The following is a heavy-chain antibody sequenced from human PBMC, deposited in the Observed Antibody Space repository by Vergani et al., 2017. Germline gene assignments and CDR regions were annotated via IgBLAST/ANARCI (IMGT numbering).Heavy chain of an antibody. D-gene: IGHD3-10*01. CDR2: TSIDKGER. Sequence: QVQLVQSGTEVKRLGASVKVSCKASGYTFDTFGITWVRQAPGQGLEWMGWTSIDKGERKSAQRFEGRVTMTTDTSTSTAYMELRNLRHDDTAVYYCARAILSFGELLIESSRYSDVWGRGTLVSVSS. J-gene: IGHJ2*01. CDR1: GYTFDTFG. CDR3: ARAILSFGELLIESSRYSDV. V-gene: IGHV1-18*04.